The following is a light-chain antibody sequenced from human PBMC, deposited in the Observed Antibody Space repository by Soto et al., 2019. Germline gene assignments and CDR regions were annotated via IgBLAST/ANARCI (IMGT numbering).Light chain of an antibody. J-gene: IGKJ2*01. Sequence: DIEMTQSPSNLSVSPGERATLSCRASQSVSSNLAWYQQKPGQGPRLLIYGASTRATSIPARFSGSGSGTEFTLTINSLQSEDFAVYYCQQYNKWPPYTFGQGTKLDIK. CDR1: QSVSSN. CDR2: GAS. CDR3: QQYNKWPPYT. V-gene: IGKV3-15*01.